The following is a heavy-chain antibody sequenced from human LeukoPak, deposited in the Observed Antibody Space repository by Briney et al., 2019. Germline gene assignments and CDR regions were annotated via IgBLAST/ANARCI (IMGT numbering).Heavy chain of an antibody. V-gene: IGHV4-39*07. CDR3: ARGRGKLFYGSGSYPPLMKWFDP. CDR2: ISYSGST. J-gene: IGHJ5*02. CDR1: GGSISSSSYY. Sequence: SETLSLTCTVSGGSISSSSYYWGWIRQPPGKGLEWIGSISYSGSTYYNPSLKSRVTISVDTSKNQFSLKLSSVTAADTAVYYCARGRGKLFYGSGSYPPLMKWFDPWGQGTLVTVSS. D-gene: IGHD3-10*01.